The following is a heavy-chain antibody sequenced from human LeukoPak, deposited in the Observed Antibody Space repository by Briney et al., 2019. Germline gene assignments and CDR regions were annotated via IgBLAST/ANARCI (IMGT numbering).Heavy chain of an antibody. J-gene: IGHJ5*02. CDR1: GGSISSSSYY. D-gene: IGHD6-13*01. V-gene: IGHV4-39*01. CDR3: ARHEQQLRGGGFDP. CDR2: IYYSGST. Sequence: SETLSLTCTVSGGSISSSSYYWGWIRQPPGKGLEWIGSIYYSGSTYYNPSLKSRVTISVDTSKNQFSLKLSSVTAADTAVYYCARHEQQLRGGGFDPWGQGTLVTVSS.